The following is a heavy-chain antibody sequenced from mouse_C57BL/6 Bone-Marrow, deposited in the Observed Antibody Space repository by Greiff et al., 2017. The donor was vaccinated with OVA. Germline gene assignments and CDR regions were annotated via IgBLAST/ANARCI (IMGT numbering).Heavy chain of an antibody. CDR3: ARSYYYGSSPWYFDY. CDR2: IDPSDSYT. J-gene: IGHJ2*01. D-gene: IGHD1-1*01. V-gene: IGHV1-50*01. Sequence: QVQLQQPGAELVKPGASVKLSCKASGYTFTSYWMQWVKQRPGPGLEWIGEIDPSDSYTNYNQKFKGKATLTVDTSSSTAYMQRSSLTSEDSAVYYCARSYYYGSSPWYFDYWGQGTTLTVSS. CDR1: GYTFTSYW.